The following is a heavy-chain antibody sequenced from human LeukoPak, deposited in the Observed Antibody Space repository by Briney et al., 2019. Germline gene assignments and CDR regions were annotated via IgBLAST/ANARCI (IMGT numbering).Heavy chain of an antibody. CDR2: INNSGST. CDR3: ARGLSTSI. CDR1: GGSFSGYY. J-gene: IGHJ4*02. Sequence: PSETLSLTCAVYGGSFSGYYWSWIRQPPGKGLEWIGEINNSGSTNYNPSLKSRVTISVDTSKNQFSLKLSSVTAADTAVYYCARGLSTSIWGQGTLVTVSS. V-gene: IGHV4-34*01. D-gene: IGHD2/OR15-2a*01.